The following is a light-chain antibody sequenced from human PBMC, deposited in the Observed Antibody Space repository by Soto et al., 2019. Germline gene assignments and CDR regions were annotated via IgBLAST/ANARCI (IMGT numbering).Light chain of an antibody. J-gene: IGKJ1*01. Sequence: EIVMTQSPATLSVSPGERITISCRASQTVGSNLAWYQQKPGQAPRLLIYTTSSRATGVPAKFSGSGSGTEFTLTIDSLQSEDSVLYYCQQYNSWPRTFGQGTKVDIK. V-gene: IGKV3-15*01. CDR1: QTVGSN. CDR2: TTS. CDR3: QQYNSWPRT.